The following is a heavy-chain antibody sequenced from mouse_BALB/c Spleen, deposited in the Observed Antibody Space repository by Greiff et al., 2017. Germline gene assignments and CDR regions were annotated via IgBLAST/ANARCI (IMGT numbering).Heavy chain of an antibody. CDR1: GYTFTSYN. Sequence: QVQLQQPGAELVKPGASVKMSCKASGYTFTSYNMHWVKQTPGQGLEWIGAIYPGNGDTSYNQKFKGKATLTADKSSSTAYMQLSSLTSEDSAVYYCARDYGSSSGFFDYWGQGTTLTVSS. V-gene: IGHV1-12*01. J-gene: IGHJ2*01. CDR3: ARDYGSSSGFFDY. D-gene: IGHD1-1*01. CDR2: IYPGNGDT.